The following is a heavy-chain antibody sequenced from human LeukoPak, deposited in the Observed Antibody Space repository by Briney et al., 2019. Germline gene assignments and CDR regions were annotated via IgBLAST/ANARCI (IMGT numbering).Heavy chain of an antibody. D-gene: IGHD3-16*01. CDR3: ARGPLIKVGGGYYYYMDV. V-gene: IGHV3-21*01. J-gene: IGHJ6*03. Sequence: PGGSLRLSCAASGFTFSSYSMNWVRQAPGKGLEWVSSISSSSSYIYYADSVKGRFTISRDNAKNSLYLQMNSLRAEDTAVYYCARGPLIKVGGGYYYYMDVWGKGTTVTVSS. CDR1: GFTFSSYS. CDR2: ISSSSSYI.